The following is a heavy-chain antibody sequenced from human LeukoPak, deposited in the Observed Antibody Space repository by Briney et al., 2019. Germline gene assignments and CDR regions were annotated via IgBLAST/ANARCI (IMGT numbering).Heavy chain of an antibody. V-gene: IGHV3-30*18. CDR2: ISYDGSNK. CDR3: ANIYLYDCNGYDTFVT. J-gene: IGHJ3*02. D-gene: IGHD3-22*01. CDR1: GLPFSKYN. Sequence: GRSLRLSCAASGLPFSKYNYHWVRQAPGKGLEWVAVISYDGSNKYYADSVKGRFTISRDNSKNTLYLQMNSLRPQATVGHYCANIYLYDCNGYDTFVTCGQGTMVTVSS.